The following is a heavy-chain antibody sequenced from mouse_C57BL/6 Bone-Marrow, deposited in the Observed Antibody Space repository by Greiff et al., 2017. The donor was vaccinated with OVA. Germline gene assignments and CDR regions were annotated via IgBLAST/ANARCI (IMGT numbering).Heavy chain of an antibody. CDR2: INPNNGGT. V-gene: IGHV1-26*01. CDR3: ASSTVVDHYYAMDY. Sequence: EVQLQQSGPELVKPGASVKISCKASGYTFTDYYMNWVKQSHGKSLEWIGDINPNNGGTSYNQKFKGKATLTVDKSSSTAYMELRSLTSEDSAGYYCASSTVVDHYYAMDYWGQGTSVTVSS. J-gene: IGHJ4*01. D-gene: IGHD1-1*01. CDR1: GYTFTDYY.